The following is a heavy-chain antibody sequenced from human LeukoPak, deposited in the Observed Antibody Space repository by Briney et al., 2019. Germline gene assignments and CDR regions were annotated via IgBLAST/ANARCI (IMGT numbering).Heavy chain of an antibody. Sequence: SETLSLTCTVSGGSISNYYWSWIRQPPGKGLEWIGYIYYSGSTNYNPSLKSRVTISVDTSKNQFSLKLSSVTAADTAVYYCAREGKDIVVVPAAMRYYYYMGVWGKGTTVTISS. CDR3: AREGKDIVVVPAAMRYYYYMGV. CDR2: IYYSGST. D-gene: IGHD2-2*01. CDR1: GGSISNYY. V-gene: IGHV4-59*01. J-gene: IGHJ6*03.